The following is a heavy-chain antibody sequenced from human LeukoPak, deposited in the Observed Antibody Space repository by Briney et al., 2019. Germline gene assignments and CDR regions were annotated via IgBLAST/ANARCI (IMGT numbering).Heavy chain of an antibody. Sequence: PGGSLRLSCAASGFTISSNYMSWVRQAPGKGLEWIGEINHSGSTNYNPSLKSRVTISVDTSKNQFSLKLSSVTAADTAVYYCARVTKSSGYLGYWGQGTLVTVSS. CDR2: INHSGST. CDR3: ARVTKSSGYLGY. V-gene: IGHV4-34*01. D-gene: IGHD3-22*01. J-gene: IGHJ4*02. CDR1: GFTISSNY.